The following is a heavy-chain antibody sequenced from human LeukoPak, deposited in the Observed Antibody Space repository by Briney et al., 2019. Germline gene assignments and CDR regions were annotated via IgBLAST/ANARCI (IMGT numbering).Heavy chain of an antibody. CDR2: IYSSGST. CDR1: GGSISSYY. V-gene: IGHV4-4*07. Sequence: SETLSLTCSVSGGSISSYYWSWIRQPAGKGLEWIGRIYSSGSTNHNPSLKSRVTMSVDTSKNQFSLKLNSVTAADTAVYYCARDPSHSRGFFDNWGQGTLVTVSS. D-gene: IGHD2-15*01. CDR3: ARDPSHSRGFFDN. J-gene: IGHJ5*02.